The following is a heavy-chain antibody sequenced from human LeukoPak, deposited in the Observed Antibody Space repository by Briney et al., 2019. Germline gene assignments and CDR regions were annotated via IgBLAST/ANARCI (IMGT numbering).Heavy chain of an antibody. Sequence: PSETLSLTCTVSGGSISSYYWSWIRQPPGKGLEWIGYIYYSGSTNYNPSLKSRVTISVETSKNEFSLKLRSVTAADTAVYYCATDHGGFGELADAFDIWGQGTMVTVSS. D-gene: IGHD3-10*01. CDR2: IYYSGST. V-gene: IGHV4-59*01. CDR3: ATDHGGFGELADAFDI. J-gene: IGHJ3*02. CDR1: GGSISSYY.